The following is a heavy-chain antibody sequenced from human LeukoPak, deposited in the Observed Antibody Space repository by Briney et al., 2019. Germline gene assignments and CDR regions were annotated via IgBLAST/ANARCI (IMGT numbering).Heavy chain of an antibody. V-gene: IGHV1-8*01. D-gene: IGHD3-9*01. CDR3: ARGPDYDLLTGYPDYYYYSMDV. CDR1: GYIFTSYD. Sequence: GASVKVSCKASGYIFTSYDINWVRQATGQGLEWMGWMNPNSGDTGYAQTFLGRVTLTRDTSINTAYMELSSLRSEDTAVYYCARGPDYDLLTGYPDYYYYSMDVWGKGTTVTVSS. J-gene: IGHJ6*03. CDR2: MNPNSGDT.